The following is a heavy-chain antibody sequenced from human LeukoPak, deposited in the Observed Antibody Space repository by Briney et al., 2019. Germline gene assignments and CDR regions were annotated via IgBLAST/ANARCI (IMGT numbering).Heavy chain of an antibody. V-gene: IGHV3-23*01. CDR3: VKDPRDTYGTNWFVS. D-gene: IGHD2-21*01. Sequence: GGSLRLPCVASGFSFGNYAMSWVRQAPGKGLQWISQISGTGGATWYAGFARDRFTISRDNSKKTLYLQMSGLRVEDTAMYYCVKDPRDTYGTNWFVSWGQGTLLIVSS. CDR1: GFSFGNYA. CDR2: ISGTGGAT. J-gene: IGHJ5*01.